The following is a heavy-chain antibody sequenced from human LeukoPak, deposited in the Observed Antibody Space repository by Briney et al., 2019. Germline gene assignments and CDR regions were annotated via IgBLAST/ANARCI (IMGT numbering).Heavy chain of an antibody. J-gene: IGHJ4*02. D-gene: IGHD5-18*01. CDR3: ATSSGYSYGYARR. V-gene: IGHV4-34*01. Sequence: LETLSLTCAVYGGSFSGYYWSWIRQPPGKGLEWIGEINHSGSTNYNPSLKSRVTISVDTSKNQFSLKLSSVTAADTAVYYCATSSGYSYGYARRWGQGTLVTVSS. CDR2: INHSGST. CDR1: GGSFSGYY.